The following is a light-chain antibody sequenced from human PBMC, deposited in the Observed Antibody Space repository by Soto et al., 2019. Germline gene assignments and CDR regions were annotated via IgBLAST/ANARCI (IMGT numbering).Light chain of an antibody. CDR3: SSYTSSTAYV. CDR2: EVS. CDR1: SSDVGGYNY. V-gene: IGLV2-14*01. Sequence: QSVLTQPASVSGSPGQSITISCTGTSSDVGGYNYVSWYQLHPGKAPKLIIYEVSNRPPGVSNRFSGSKSGNTASLTISGLQAEEEADYYCSSYTSSTAYVFGTGTKVTVL. J-gene: IGLJ1*01.